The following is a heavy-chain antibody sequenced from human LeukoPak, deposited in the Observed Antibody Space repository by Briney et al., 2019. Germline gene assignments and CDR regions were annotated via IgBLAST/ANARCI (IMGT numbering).Heavy chain of an antibody. D-gene: IGHD5-18*01. CDR1: GFTFSSYG. Sequence: PGRSLRLSCAASGFTFSSYGMHWVRQAPGKGLEWVAVISYDGSNKYYADSVKGRFTISRDNSKNTLYLQMNSLGAEDTAVYYCAKDHRRQIQLWPDYFDYWGQGTLVTVSS. V-gene: IGHV3-30*18. CDR3: AKDHRRQIQLWPDYFDY. CDR2: ISYDGSNK. J-gene: IGHJ4*02.